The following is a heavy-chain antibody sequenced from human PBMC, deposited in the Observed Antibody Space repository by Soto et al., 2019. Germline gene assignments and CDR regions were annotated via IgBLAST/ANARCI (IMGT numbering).Heavy chain of an antibody. J-gene: IGHJ4*02. Sequence: ASVKVSCKASAYSFTNYGITWVRQAPGQGLEWMGWISAYNGNTNYAQKLQGRVTMTTDTSTSTAYMELRSLRSDDTAVYYCARNPPPIASAGREDYWGQGTLVTVSS. CDR1: AYSFTNYG. CDR3: ARNPPPIASAGREDY. V-gene: IGHV1-18*01. D-gene: IGHD6-13*01. CDR2: ISAYNGNT.